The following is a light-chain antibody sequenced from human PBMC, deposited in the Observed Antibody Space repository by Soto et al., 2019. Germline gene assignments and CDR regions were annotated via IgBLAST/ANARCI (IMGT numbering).Light chain of an antibody. Sequence: DIVMTQSPLSLPVTPGEPASISCRSSQSLLHSNGYNYLDWYLQKPGQSPQLLIYLGSNRASGVPDRFSGSGSGKDFKMKINRVEAEDVGVYYCMQALGTLLTFGGGTKVEIK. CDR2: LGS. CDR1: QSLLHSNGYNY. CDR3: MQALGTLLT. J-gene: IGKJ4*01. V-gene: IGKV2-28*01.